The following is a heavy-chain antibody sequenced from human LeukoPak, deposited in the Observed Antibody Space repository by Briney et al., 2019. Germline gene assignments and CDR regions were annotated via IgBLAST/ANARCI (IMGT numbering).Heavy chain of an antibody. Sequence: GGTLRLSCATSGFRFRSYGMSWVRQAPGKGLEWVSSISGSGRTYYADSVRGRVTCSRDDSKSAVSLVMNSLRAEDTAVYYCAKDFGDFYPPLFDSWGHGTLVTVSS. V-gene: IGHV3-23*01. CDR3: AKDFGDFYPPLFDS. J-gene: IGHJ4*01. D-gene: IGHD4-17*01. CDR2: ISGSGRT. CDR1: GFRFRSYG.